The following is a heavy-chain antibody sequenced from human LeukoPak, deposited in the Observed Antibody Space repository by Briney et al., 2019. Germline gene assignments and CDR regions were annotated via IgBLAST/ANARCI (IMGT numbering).Heavy chain of an antibody. V-gene: IGHV1-58*01. J-gene: IGHJ4*02. CDR1: GFTFTSSA. CDR2: IVVGSGNT. CDR3: AAAPRELRFDY. Sequence: GTSVKVSCKASGFTFTSSAVQWVRQARGQRLEWIGWIVVGSGNTNYAQKFQERVTITRDMSTSTAYMELSSLRSEDTAAYYCAAAPRELRFDYWGQGTLVTVSS. D-gene: IGHD1-26*01.